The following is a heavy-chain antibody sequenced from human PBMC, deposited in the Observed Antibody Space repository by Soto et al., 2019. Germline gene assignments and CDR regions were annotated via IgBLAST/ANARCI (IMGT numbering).Heavy chain of an antibody. D-gene: IGHD6-13*01. CDR2: INPNSGGT. CDR3: ARGLAAAGTLGWFDP. J-gene: IGHJ5*02. V-gene: IGHV1-2*02. Sequence: ASVKVSCKASGYTFTGYYMHWVRQAPEQGLEWMGWINPNSGGTNYAQKFQGRVTMTRDTSISTAYMELSRLRSDDTAVYYCARGLAAAGTLGWFDPWGQGTLVTVSS. CDR1: GYTFTGYY.